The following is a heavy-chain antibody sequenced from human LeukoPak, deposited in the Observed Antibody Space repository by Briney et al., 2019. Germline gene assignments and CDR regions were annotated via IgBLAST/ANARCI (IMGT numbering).Heavy chain of an antibody. CDR1: GGSFSGYY. J-gene: IGHJ4*02. Sequence: SETLSLTCAVYGGSFSGYYWSWLRQPPGKGLEWIGEINHSGSTNYNPSLKSRVTISVDTSKNQFSLKLSSVTAAATAVYYSESCGTDWYDSSGYPHWGQGTLVTVSS. CDR3: ESCGTDWYDSSGYPH. V-gene: IGHV4-34*01. D-gene: IGHD3-22*01. CDR2: INHSGST.